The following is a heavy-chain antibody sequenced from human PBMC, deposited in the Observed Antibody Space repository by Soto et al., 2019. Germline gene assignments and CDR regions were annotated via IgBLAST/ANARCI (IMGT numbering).Heavy chain of an antibody. V-gene: IGHV4-39*01. CDR2: IYYSGRT. Sequence: PSWTVRLTVMFAESSNLGGSRYLSRNRQPPGKGLEWIGSIYYSGRTYYNPSLKSRVTISVDTSKNQFSLKLSSVTAADTAVYYCARSAQDYGDDYYGMYRCGQGTAVTVSS. D-gene: IGHD4-17*01. CDR3: ARSAQDYGDDYYGMYR. CDR1: ESSNLGGSRY. J-gene: IGHJ6*02.